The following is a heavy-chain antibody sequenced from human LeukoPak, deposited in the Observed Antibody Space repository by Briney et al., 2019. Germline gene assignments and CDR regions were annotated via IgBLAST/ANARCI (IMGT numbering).Heavy chain of an antibody. D-gene: IGHD3-9*01. J-gene: IGHJ5*02. CDR1: GYTFTSYG. Sequence: ASVKVSCKASGYTFTSYGISWVRQAPGQGLEWMGGIIPIFGTANYAQKFQGRVTMTEDTSTDTAYMELSSLRSEDTAVYYCATLTSRYWFDPWGQGTLVTVSS. V-gene: IGHV1-69*06. CDR2: IIPIFGTA. CDR3: ATLTSRYWFDP.